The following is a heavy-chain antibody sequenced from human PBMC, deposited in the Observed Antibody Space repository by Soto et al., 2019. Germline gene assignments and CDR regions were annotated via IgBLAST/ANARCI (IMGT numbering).Heavy chain of an antibody. Sequence: DVQLVASGGGLVKPGESLRLSCAASGFTLTNARMTWVRQAPGKGLEWVGRIQSEIDGGTADYPAAVKGRFTISRDDSKTTLHLQLNSLKTEDTAVYYCTTDYGWAFGIWGQGTMVTVFS. D-gene: IGHD4-17*01. J-gene: IGHJ3*02. CDR1: GFTLTNAR. V-gene: IGHV3-15*01. CDR3: TTDYGWAFGI. CDR2: IQSEIDGGTA.